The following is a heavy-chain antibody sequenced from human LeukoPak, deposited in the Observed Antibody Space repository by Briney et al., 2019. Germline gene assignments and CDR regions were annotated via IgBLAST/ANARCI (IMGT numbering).Heavy chain of an antibody. V-gene: IGHV3-7*01. CDR2: IKQDGSEK. CDR1: GFTFSSYW. Sequence: GGPVTLSCAASGFTFSSYWMSWVRQAPGKGLEWVANIKQDGSEKYYVDSEKGRFTISRDNAKTSLYLQMNSLRAEDTAVYYCARDDCSSISCYHNWFDPWGQGTLVTVSS. J-gene: IGHJ5*02. CDR3: ARDDCSSISCYHNWFDP. D-gene: IGHD2-2*01.